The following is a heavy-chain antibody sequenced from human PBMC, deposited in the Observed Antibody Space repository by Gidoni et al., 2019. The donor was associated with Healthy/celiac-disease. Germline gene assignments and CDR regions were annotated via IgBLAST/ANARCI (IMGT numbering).Heavy chain of an antibody. Sequence: GFTFSSYSMNWVRQAPGKGLEWVSSISSSSSYIYYADSVKGRFTISRDNAKNSLYLQMNSLRAEDTAVYYCASRRGPGIVGARGGMDVWGQGTTVTVSS. CDR2: ISSSSSYI. D-gene: IGHD1-26*01. CDR3: ASRRGPGIVGARGGMDV. CDR1: GFTFSSYS. J-gene: IGHJ6*02. V-gene: IGHV3-21*01.